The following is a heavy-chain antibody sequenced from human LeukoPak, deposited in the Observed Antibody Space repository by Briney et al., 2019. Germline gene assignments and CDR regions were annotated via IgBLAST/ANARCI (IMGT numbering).Heavy chain of an antibody. CDR3: AKDPRYCSGGSCYGELSVDY. Sequence: GGSLRLSCAASGFTFSSYAMSWVRQAPGRRLERVSGIINSGGSTYYADSVKGRFTISRDNSNNTLYLQMNSLRAEDTAIYYCAKDPRYCSGGSCYGELSVDYWGQGTLVTVSS. V-gene: IGHV3-23*01. CDR2: IINSGGST. D-gene: IGHD2-15*01. J-gene: IGHJ4*02. CDR1: GFTFSSYA.